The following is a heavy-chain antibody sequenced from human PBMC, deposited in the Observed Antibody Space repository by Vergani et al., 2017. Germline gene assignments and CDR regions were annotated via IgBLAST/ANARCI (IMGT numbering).Heavy chain of an antibody. V-gene: IGHV4-31*03. CDR3: ARVHGTRGYCSGGSGYGFDY. CDR2: IYYSGST. CDR1: GGPISSGGYY. J-gene: IGHJ4*02. Sequence: VQLQESGPGLVKPSQTPSLTCTVSGGPISSGGYYWSWIRQHPGKGLEWIGYIYYSGSTCYNPSLKSRVTISVDTSKNQFSLKLSSVTAADTAVYYCARVHGTRGYCSGGSGYGFDYWGQGTLVTVSS. D-gene: IGHD2-15*01.